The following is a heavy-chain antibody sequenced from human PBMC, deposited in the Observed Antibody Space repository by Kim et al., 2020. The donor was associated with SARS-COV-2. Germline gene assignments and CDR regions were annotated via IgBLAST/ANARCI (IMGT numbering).Heavy chain of an antibody. CDR3: ARELSITTKAPLDL. CDR1: GYTFTGYF. J-gene: IGHJ4*02. Sequence: ASVKVSCKASGYTFTGYFLHWVRQAPGQGLEWMGRINPNSGGTNLAQKFLGRVTLTRDTSISTVFMDLSSLRSDDTALYYCARELSITTKAPLDLWGRGTLVTIAS. CDR2: INPNSGGT. D-gene: IGHD3-16*02. V-gene: IGHV1-2*06.